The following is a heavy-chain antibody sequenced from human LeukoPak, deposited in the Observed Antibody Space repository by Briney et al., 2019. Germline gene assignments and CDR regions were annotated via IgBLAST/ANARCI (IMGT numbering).Heavy chain of an antibody. J-gene: IGHJ4*02. V-gene: IGHV1-2*06. CDR1: GYTFTGYY. CDR2: INPNSGGT. CDR3: AREHPPSFSRQQLPLEVDY. D-gene: IGHD6-13*01. Sequence: ASVKVSCKASGYTFTGYYMHWVRQAPGQGLEWMGRINPNSGGTNYAQKFQGRVTMTRDTSISTAYMELSRLRSDDTAVYYCAREHPPSFSRQQLPLEVDYWGQGTPVTVSS.